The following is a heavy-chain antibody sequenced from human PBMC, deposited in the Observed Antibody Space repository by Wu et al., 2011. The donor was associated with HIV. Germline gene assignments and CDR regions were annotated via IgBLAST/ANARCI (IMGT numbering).Heavy chain of an antibody. CDR2: IIPVEGRT. CDR3: TVGVGAKYYYGVDV. V-gene: IGHV1-69*04. CDR1: TDSFAIGG. Sequence: VQLVQSGAEVRKPGSSVRVSCKTSTDSFAIGGFNWVRQAPGGGLEWMGRIIPVEGRTDYAQKFQGRVTITADKSTNTVYMHLTSLKSDDTAVYYCTVGVGAKYYYGVDVWGQGTTVTVSS. D-gene: IGHD1-26*01. J-gene: IGHJ6*02.